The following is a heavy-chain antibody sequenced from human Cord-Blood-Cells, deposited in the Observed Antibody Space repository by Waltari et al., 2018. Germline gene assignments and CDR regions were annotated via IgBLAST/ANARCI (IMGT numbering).Heavy chain of an antibody. D-gene: IGHD6-13*01. CDR3: AKVGGYSSSWYAFDI. CDR1: GFTFSSYA. J-gene: IGHJ3*02. CDR2: ISYDGSNK. V-gene: IGHV3-30-3*01. Sequence: QVQLVESGGGVVQPGRSLRLSCAASGFTFSSYAMHWVRQAPGKGLEWVAVISYDGSNKYYAESVKGRFTISRDNSKNTLYLQMNSLRAEDTAVYYCAKVGGYSSSWYAFDIWGQGTMVTVSS.